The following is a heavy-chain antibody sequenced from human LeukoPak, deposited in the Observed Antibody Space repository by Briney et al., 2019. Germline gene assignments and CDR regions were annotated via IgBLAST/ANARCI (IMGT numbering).Heavy chain of an antibody. CDR2: IYPADSDT. CDR1: GYRFTTYW. V-gene: IGHV5-51*01. J-gene: IGHJ4*02. Sequence: GESLNISCQCSGYRFTTYWIAWVRQMPGKGLERMGIIYPADSDTRYSPSFQGQVTISADKSISTAYLQWSSLKASDTAIYYCARQLSSDDPLDDWGQGTLVTVSS. D-gene: IGHD6-19*01. CDR3: ARQLSSDDPLDD.